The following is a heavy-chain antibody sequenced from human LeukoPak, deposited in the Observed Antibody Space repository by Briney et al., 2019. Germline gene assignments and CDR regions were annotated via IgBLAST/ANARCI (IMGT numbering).Heavy chain of an antibody. CDR3: ARDLAESKRIKSYFDY. CDR1: GFTFSSYA. CDR2: ISYDGSNK. V-gene: IGHV3-30-3*01. Sequence: GRSLRLSCAASGFTFSSYAMHWVRQAPGKGLEWVAVISYDGSNKYYADSVKGRFTISRDNSKNTLYLQMNSLRAEDTAVYYCARDLAESKRIKSYFDYWGQGTLVTVSS. J-gene: IGHJ4*02. D-gene: IGHD2-15*01.